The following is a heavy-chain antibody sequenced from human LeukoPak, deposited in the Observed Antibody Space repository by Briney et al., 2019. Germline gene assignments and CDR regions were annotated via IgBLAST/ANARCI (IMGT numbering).Heavy chain of an antibody. CDR2: INHSGST. V-gene: IGHV4-34*01. CDR3: ARRQQWLVPGY. D-gene: IGHD6-19*01. CDR1: GGSFSGYY. J-gene: IGHJ4*02. Sequence: SETLSLTCAVYGGSFSGYYWSWIRQPPGKGLDGIGEINHSGSTNYNPSLKSRVTISVDTSKNQFSLKLSSVTAADTAVYYCARRQQWLVPGYWGQGTLVTVSS.